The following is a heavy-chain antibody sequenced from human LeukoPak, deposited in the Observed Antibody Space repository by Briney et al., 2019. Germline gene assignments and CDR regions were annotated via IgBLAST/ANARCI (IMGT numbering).Heavy chain of an antibody. CDR2: INHSWST. CDR3: ARDPYSGSYVDYYYYYYMDV. V-gene: IGHV4-38-2*02. CDR1: GYSISNNFY. D-gene: IGHD1-26*01. Sequence: PSETLSLTCTVSGYSISNNFYWAWIRQSPGKGLEWIVSINHSWSTYYNPSLKSRVTISVDTSKNQFSLKLSSVTAADTAVYYCARDPYSGSYVDYYYYYYMDVWGKGTTVTISS. J-gene: IGHJ6*03.